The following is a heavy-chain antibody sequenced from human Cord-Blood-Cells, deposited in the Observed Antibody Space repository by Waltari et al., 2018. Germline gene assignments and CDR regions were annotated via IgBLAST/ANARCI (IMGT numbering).Heavy chain of an antibody. V-gene: IGHV3-53*04. D-gene: IGHD7-27*01. J-gene: IGHJ2*01. CDR3: ARAGDYWYFDL. CDR2: IYSGGST. Sequence: EVHLVGSGGGLFQPGGSLGLSFAASGLSVSRNYMSWVRRAPGKGLEWVSVIYSGGSTYYADSVKGRFTISRHNSKNPLYLQMSSLRAEDTAVYYCARAGDYWYFDLWGRGTLVTVSS. CDR1: GLSVSRNY.